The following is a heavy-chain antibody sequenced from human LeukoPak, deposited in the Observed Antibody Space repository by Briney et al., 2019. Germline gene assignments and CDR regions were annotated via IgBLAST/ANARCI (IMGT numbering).Heavy chain of an antibody. D-gene: IGHD3-10*01. CDR2: ISGNGATT. CDR1: GFTFSTYA. CDR3: AKSVGIIRRGAFGI. Sequence: PGGSLRLSCAASGFTFSTYAMSWVRQAPGQGLEWVSGISGNGATTYYADSAKGRFTISRDNSKNTLYLQMNSLRAEDTAVYYCAKSVGIIRRGAFGIWGQETMVTVSS. V-gene: IGHV3-23*01. J-gene: IGHJ3*02.